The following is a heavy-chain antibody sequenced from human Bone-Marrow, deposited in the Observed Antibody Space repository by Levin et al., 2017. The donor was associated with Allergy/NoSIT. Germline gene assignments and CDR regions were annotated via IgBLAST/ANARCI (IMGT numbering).Heavy chain of an antibody. CDR3: AKAGTRGQGVVVVAATSYYYYGMDV. Sequence: SCAASGFTFDDYAMHWVRQAPGKGLEWVSGISWNSGSIGYADSVKGRFTISRDNAKNSLYLQMNSLRAEDTALYYCAKAGTRGQGVVVVAATSYYYYGMDVWGQGTTVTVSS. J-gene: IGHJ6*02. CDR2: ISWNSGSI. D-gene: IGHD2-15*01. V-gene: IGHV3-9*01. CDR1: GFTFDDYA.